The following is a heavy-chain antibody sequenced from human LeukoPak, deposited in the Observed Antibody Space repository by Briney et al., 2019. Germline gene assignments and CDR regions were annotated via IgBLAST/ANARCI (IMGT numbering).Heavy chain of an antibody. CDR1: GYSFTNYW. CDR3: AXPXPRGQWYXXX. CDR2: IYPGDSDT. Sequence: GESLKISCKGSGYSFTNYWIAWVRQMPGKGLEWMGIIYPGDSDTRYSPSFQGQVTISADKSINTAYLQWSSLKASDTANYYCAXPXPRGQWYXXXWGRGXLVTXSS. V-gene: IGHV5-51*01. J-gene: IGHJ2*01.